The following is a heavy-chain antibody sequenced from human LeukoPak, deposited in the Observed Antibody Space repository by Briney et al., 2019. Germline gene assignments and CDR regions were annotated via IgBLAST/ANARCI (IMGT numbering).Heavy chain of an antibody. V-gene: IGHV3-11*04. CDR3: VREAAATLFDY. J-gene: IGHJ4*02. CDR2: ISNSGSSI. CDR1: GFTFSDSY. D-gene: IGHD1-26*01. Sequence: GGSLRLSCAASGFTFSDSYMTWIRQAPGKGLEWVSYISNSGSSIYYADSVKGRFSISRDNTQNSLSLQMNSLRAEDTAVYYCVREAAATLFDYWGQGTLVTVSS.